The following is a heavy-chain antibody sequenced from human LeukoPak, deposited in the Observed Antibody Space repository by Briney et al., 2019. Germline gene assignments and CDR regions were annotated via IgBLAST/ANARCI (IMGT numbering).Heavy chain of an antibody. V-gene: IGHV6-1*01. CDR1: GDSVSSNSAT. D-gene: IGHD3-16*01. Sequence: SQTLSLTFAISGDSVSSNSATWNWIRQSPSRGLEWLGRTYYRSKWYYDYAVSVRSRVTINQDTSKNQFSLQLNSVTPEDTAVYYWARDLSSGLGDFDYWGQGTLVTVSS. J-gene: IGHJ4*02. CDR3: ARDLSSGLGDFDY. CDR2: TYYRSKWYY.